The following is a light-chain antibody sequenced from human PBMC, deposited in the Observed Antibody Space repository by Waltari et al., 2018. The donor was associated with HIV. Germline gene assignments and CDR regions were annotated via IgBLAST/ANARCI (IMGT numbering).Light chain of an antibody. V-gene: IGLV1-40*01. J-gene: IGLJ1*01. CDR3: QSYDSSMSLYV. CDR2: GNS. CDR1: SSNIAAGYD. Sequence: QSVLTQPPSVSGAPGQRVTISCTGSSSNIAAGYDVHWYQQLPGTAPKLLIYGNSNRPSGVPDRFSGSKSGTSASLAITGLQAEDEADYYCQSYDSSMSLYVFGTGTKVTVL.